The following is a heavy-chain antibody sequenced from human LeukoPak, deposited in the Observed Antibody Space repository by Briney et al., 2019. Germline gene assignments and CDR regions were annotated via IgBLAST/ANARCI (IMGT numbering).Heavy chain of an antibody. CDR3: ARVRGGGFRTADS. D-gene: IGHD1-14*01. CDR1: GFTFSNYI. Sequence: GGSLRLSCAASGFTFSNYIMHWVRQAPGKGLDWVAVILEDGSYQFYADSVKGRFSISRDNSKNILLLQMNSLRGEDTAMYYCARVRGGGFRTADSWGQGTLVTVSS. CDR2: ILEDGSYQ. J-gene: IGHJ4*02. V-gene: IGHV3-30*03.